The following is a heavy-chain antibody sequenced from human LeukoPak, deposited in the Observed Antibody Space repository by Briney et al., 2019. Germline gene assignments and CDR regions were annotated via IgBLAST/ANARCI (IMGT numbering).Heavy chain of an antibody. CDR2: IYYSGST. Sequence: PSETLSLTCTVSGGSISSYYWSWIRQPPGKGLEWIGYIYYSGSTYYNPSLKSRVTISVDTSKNQFSLKLSSVTAADTAVYYCARGRGIAVAYWGQGTLVTVSS. V-gene: IGHV4-59*01. CDR3: ARGRGIAVAY. CDR1: GGSISSYY. J-gene: IGHJ4*02. D-gene: IGHD6-19*01.